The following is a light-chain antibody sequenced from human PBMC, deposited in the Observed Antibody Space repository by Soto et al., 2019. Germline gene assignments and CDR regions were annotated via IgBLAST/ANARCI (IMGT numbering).Light chain of an antibody. CDR1: RSDVGHYNY. Sequence: QSALTQPASVSGSPGQSITISCTGTRSDVGHYNYVSWYQQHPGKAPKVVIYDVSNRPSGISNRFSGSKSGNTASLTISGLQAEDEADYYCSSYTSSSTPNVFGTGTKVTLL. CDR3: SSYTSSSTPNV. CDR2: DVS. J-gene: IGLJ1*01. V-gene: IGLV2-14*01.